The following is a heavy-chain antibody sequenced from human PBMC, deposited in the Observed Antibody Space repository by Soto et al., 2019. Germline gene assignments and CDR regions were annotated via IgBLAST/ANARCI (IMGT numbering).Heavy chain of an antibody. D-gene: IGHD7-27*01. CDR2: ISAYNGNT. CDR3: ARVKKLGLMSTTPQEMAFDT. J-gene: IGHJ3*02. CDR1: GYTFTSYG. Sequence: ASVKVSCKASGYTFTSYGISWVRQAPGQGLEWMGWISAYNGNTNYAQKLQGRVTMTTDTSTSTAYMELRSLRSDDTAVYYCARVKKLGLMSTTPQEMAFDTWGQGPMVTVS. V-gene: IGHV1-18*01.